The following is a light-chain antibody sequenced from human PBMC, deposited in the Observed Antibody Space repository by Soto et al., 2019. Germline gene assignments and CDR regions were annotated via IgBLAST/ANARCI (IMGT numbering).Light chain of an antibody. CDR2: LEGSGSY. Sequence: QPVLTQSSSASASLGSSVKLTCTLSSGYSSYIIAWHQQQPGKAPRYLMKLEGSGSYNKGSGVPDRFSGSSSGADRYLTSSNLQSEDEADYYCETWDSTTVVFGGGTKVTVL. CDR3: ETWDSTTVV. CDR1: SGYSSYI. V-gene: IGLV4-60*03. J-gene: IGLJ2*01.